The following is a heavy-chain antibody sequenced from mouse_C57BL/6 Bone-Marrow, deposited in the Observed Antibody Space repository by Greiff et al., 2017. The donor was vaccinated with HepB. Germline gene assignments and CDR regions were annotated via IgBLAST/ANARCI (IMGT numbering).Heavy chain of an antibody. J-gene: IGHJ4*01. CDR1: GYAFTNYL. D-gene: IGHD2-5*01. Sequence: VQLQQSGAELVRPGTSVKVSCKASGYAFTNYLIEWVKQRPGQGLEWIGVINPGSGGTNYNEKFKGKATLTADKSSSTAYMQLSSLTSEDSAVYFCARSDYSNYDFFYAMDYWGQGTSVTVSS. V-gene: IGHV1-54*01. CDR3: ARSDYSNYDFFYAMDY. CDR2: INPGSGGT.